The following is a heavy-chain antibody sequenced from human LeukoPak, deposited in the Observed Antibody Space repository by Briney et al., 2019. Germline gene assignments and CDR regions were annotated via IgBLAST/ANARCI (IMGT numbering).Heavy chain of an antibody. Sequence: ASVKVSCKASGYTFTGYYMHWVRQAPGQGLEWMGWINPNSGGTNYAQKFQGRVTMTRDTSISTAYMELSGLRSDDTAVYYCARGSGVVVVPAAMMYWGQGTLVTVSS. J-gene: IGHJ4*02. D-gene: IGHD2-2*01. CDR1: GYTFTGYY. CDR2: INPNSGGT. V-gene: IGHV1-2*02. CDR3: ARGSGVVVVPAAMMY.